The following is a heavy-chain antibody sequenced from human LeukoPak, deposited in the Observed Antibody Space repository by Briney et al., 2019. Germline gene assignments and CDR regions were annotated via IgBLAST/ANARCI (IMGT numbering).Heavy chain of an antibody. CDR3: ARYSGSYYIPFDY. V-gene: IGHV4-34*01. CDR1: GGSFSGYY. CDR2: INHSGGT. Sequence: PSETLSLTCAVYGGSFSGYYWSWIRQPPGKGLEWIGEINHSGGTNYNPSLKSRVTISVDTSKNQFSLKLSSVTAADTAVYYCARYSGSYYIPFDYWGQGTLVTVSS. D-gene: IGHD1-26*01. J-gene: IGHJ4*02.